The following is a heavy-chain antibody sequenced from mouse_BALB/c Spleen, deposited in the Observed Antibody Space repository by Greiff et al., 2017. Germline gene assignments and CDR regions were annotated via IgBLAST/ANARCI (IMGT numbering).Heavy chain of an antibody. CDR1: GYAFTNYL. CDR2: INPGSGGT. CDR3: ARGGYYGSSEAWFAY. D-gene: IGHD1-1*01. V-gene: IGHV1-54*01. J-gene: IGHJ3*01. Sequence: AQLQQSGAELVRPGTSVKVSCKASGYAFTNYLIEWVKQRPGQGLEWIGVINPGSGGTNYNEKFKGKATLTADKSSSTAYMQLSSLTSDDSAVYFCARGGYYGSSEAWFAYWGQGTLVTVSA.